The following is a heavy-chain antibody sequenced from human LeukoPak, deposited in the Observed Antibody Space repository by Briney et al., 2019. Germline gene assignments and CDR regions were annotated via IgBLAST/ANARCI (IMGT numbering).Heavy chain of an antibody. J-gene: IGHJ5*02. Sequence: SETLSLTCTVSGGSISSSSYYWSWIRQPAGKGLEWIGRIYTSGSTNYNPSLKSRVTISVDTSKNQFSLKLSSVTAADTAVYYCARDRPLGYCSGGSCYRYHNWFDPWGQGTLVTVSS. CDR2: IYTSGST. CDR1: GGSISSSSYY. CDR3: ARDRPLGYCSGGSCYRYHNWFDP. D-gene: IGHD2-15*01. V-gene: IGHV4-61*02.